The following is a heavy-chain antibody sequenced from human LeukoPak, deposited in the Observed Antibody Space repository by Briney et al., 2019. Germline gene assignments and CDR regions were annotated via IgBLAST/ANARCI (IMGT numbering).Heavy chain of an antibody. CDR3: AGGIVGATIYFDY. V-gene: IGHV4-39*07. J-gene: IGHJ4*02. D-gene: IGHD1-26*01. CDR1: GASISGSNYY. Sequence: SETLSLTCAVSGASISGSNYYWGWIRQPPGKGLEWIGRIYTSGSTNYNPSLKSRVTISVDTSKNQFSLKLSSVTAADTAVYYCAGGIVGATIYFDYWGQGTLVTVSS. CDR2: IYTSGST.